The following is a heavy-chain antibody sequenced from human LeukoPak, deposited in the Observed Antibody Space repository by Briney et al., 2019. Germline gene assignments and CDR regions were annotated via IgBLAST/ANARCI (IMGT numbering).Heavy chain of an antibody. CDR2: ISHDGSNE. D-gene: IGHD3-22*01. Sequence: PGRSLRLSCAASGFTFSTYAMHWVRQPPGKGLEWVAVISHDGSNEYYADSVKGRFTISRDNSKNTLSLQMSSLRGDDTAVYYCARSYDSSGYYSFDCWGQGTLVTVSS. V-gene: IGHV3-30-3*01. CDR1: GFTFSTYA. CDR3: ARSYDSSGYYSFDC. J-gene: IGHJ4*02.